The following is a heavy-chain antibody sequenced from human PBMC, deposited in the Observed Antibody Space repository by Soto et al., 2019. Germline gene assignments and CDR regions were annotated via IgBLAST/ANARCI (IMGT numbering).Heavy chain of an antibody. CDR2: IIPIFGTA. Sequence: QVQLVQSGAEVKKPGSSVKVSCKASGGTSSSYAINWVRQAPGQGLEWMGGIIPIFGTANYAQKFQGRVTITADESTSTAYMELSSLRSEDTAVYYCAREPDTAMVSDYWGQGTLVTVSS. CDR1: GGTSSSYA. D-gene: IGHD5-18*01. J-gene: IGHJ4*02. CDR3: AREPDTAMVSDY. V-gene: IGHV1-69*12.